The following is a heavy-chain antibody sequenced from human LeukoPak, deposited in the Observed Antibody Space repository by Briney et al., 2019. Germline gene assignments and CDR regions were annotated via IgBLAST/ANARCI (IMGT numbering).Heavy chain of an antibody. CDR2: ISSSSSYI. CDR3: AREGKDLRLGYYNSGMDV. D-gene: IGHD3-16*01. J-gene: IGHJ6*02. Sequence: GGSLRLSCAASRFIFSTYSLHWVRQAPGKGLEWVSSISSSSSYINYADSAKGRFTISRDNAKNSLYLQMNSLRAEDTAVYYCAREGKDLRLGYYNSGMDVWGQGTTVSVSS. V-gene: IGHV3-21*01. CDR1: RFIFSTYS.